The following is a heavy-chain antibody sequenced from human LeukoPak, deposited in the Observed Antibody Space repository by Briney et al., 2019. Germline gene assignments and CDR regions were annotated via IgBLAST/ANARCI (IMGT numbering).Heavy chain of an antibody. D-gene: IGHD6-13*01. Sequence: KASETLSLTCTVSGGSISSSSYYWGWIRQPPGKGLEWIGSICYSGSTYYNPSLKSRVTISVDTSKNQFSLKLSSVTAADTAVYYCARSSIAAAGAFDYWGQGTLVTVSS. V-gene: IGHV4-39*01. J-gene: IGHJ4*02. CDR3: ARSSIAAAGAFDY. CDR1: GGSISSSSYY. CDR2: ICYSGST.